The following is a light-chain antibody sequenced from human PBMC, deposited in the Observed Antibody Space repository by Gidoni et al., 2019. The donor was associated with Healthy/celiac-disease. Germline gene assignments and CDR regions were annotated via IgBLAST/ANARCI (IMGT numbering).Light chain of an antibody. Sequence: QSALTQPASVSGSPGQSITISCTGTRSDVGGYNYVSCYQQHPGKAPKLMIYDVSNRPSGVSNRFSGSKSGNTASLTISGLQAEDEADYYCSSYTSSSTLVFGGGTKLTV. CDR3: SSYTSSSTLV. J-gene: IGLJ3*02. CDR1: RSDVGGYNY. V-gene: IGLV2-14*01. CDR2: DVS.